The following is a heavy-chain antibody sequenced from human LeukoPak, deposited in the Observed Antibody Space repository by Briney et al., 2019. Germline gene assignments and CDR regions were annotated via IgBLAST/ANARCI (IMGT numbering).Heavy chain of an antibody. CDR3: ATYYYDTSGYLRGFDS. J-gene: IGHJ4*02. D-gene: IGHD3-22*01. CDR2: IYSSGAT. V-gene: IGHV4-39*01. Sequence: SSETLSLTCTVSSASITSTIYYWAWIRQPPGKGLEWIGSIYSSGATAYNLSLKSRVTISVDSSKNQFSLKLSSVTAADTAVYYCATYYYDTSGYLRGFDSWGQGTLVTVSS. CDR1: SASITSTIYY.